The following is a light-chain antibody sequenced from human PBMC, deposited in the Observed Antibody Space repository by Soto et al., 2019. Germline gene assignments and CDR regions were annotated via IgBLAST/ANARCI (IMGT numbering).Light chain of an antibody. V-gene: IGLV2-14*01. Sequence: QSALAQPASVSGSPGQSITISCTGPSSDVGGHNYVSWYQQHPGKAPKLMIYDVSNRPSGVSIRFSGSKSGNTASLTISGLQAEDEADYYCGSYASSTTLGVFGTGTKLTVL. J-gene: IGLJ1*01. CDR3: GSYASSTTLGV. CDR2: DVS. CDR1: SSDVGGHNY.